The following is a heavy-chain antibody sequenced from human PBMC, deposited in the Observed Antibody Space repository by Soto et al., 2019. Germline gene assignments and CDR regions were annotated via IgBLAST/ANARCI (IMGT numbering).Heavy chain of an antibody. V-gene: IGHV1-18*01. J-gene: IGHJ4*02. CDR2: ISAYNGNT. D-gene: IGHD4-4*01. CDR3: ARSNTVTTISDQFDD. Sequence: ASVKVSCKASGYTFTSYGISWVRQAPGQGLEWMGWISAYNGNTNYAQKLQGRVTMTTDTSTSTAYMELRSLRSDDTAVYYCARSNTVTTISDQFDDWGQGTLVTVSS. CDR1: GYTFTSYG.